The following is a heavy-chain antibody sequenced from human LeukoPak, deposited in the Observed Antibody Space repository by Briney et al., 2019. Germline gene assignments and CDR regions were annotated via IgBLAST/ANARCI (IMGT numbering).Heavy chain of an antibody. J-gene: IGHJ2*01. CDR1: GGSISIGSYY. V-gene: IGHV4-61*02. D-gene: IGHD6-13*01. Sequence: SQTLSLTCTVYGGSISIGSYYWSWIRQPGWKGLEWIGRIYTSGSTNYHPSPTRRATISVATSQNLCSLKLSSVTAADTAVYYCARCIAETWWYFDLWGRGTLVTASS. CDR2: IYTSGST. CDR3: ARCIAETWWYFDL.